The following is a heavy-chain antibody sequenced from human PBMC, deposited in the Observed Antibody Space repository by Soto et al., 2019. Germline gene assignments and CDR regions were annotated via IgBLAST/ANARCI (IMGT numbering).Heavy chain of an antibody. CDR2: IIPIFGTA. D-gene: IGHD5-18*01. Sequence: ASVKVCCKASGGTFSSYAISWVRQAPGQGLEWMGGIIPIFGTANYAQKFQGRVTITADESTSTAYMELSSLRSEDTAVYYCARGRVDTAMFYYYYYGMDVWGQGTTVTVSS. CDR3: ARGRVDTAMFYYYYYGMDV. V-gene: IGHV1-69*13. CDR1: GGTFSSYA. J-gene: IGHJ6*02.